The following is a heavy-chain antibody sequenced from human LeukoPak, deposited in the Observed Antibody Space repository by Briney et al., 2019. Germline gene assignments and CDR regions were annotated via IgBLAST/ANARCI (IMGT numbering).Heavy chain of an antibody. D-gene: IGHD5-24*01. Sequence: ASVKVSCKASGYTFTGYYMHWVRQAPGQGLEWMGWMNPNSGNTGYAQKFQGRVTMTRDTSTSTVYMELSSLRSEDTAVYYCARDFTLVATNYFDYWGQGTLVTVSS. CDR1: GYTFTGYY. J-gene: IGHJ4*02. V-gene: IGHV1-2*02. CDR2: MNPNSGNT. CDR3: ARDFTLVATNYFDY.